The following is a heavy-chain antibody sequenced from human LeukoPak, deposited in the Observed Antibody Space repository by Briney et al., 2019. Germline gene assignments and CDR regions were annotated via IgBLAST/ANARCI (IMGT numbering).Heavy chain of an antibody. CDR3: ASLDYGEVVIRDY. V-gene: IGHV3-48*01. D-gene: IGHD4-17*01. J-gene: IGHJ4*02. Sequence: GGSLRLSCAASGFTFSSYSMNWVRQAPGKGLEWVSYISSSNSTIYYADSVKGRFTISRDNAKNSLYLQMNSLRAEDTAVYYCASLDYGEVVIRDYWGQGTLVTVSS. CDR1: GFTFSSYS. CDR2: ISSSNSTI.